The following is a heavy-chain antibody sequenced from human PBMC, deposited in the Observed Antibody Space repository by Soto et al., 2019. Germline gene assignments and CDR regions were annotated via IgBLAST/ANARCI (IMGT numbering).Heavy chain of an antibody. CDR1: GFTFRSYH. D-gene: IGHD3-22*01. Sequence: GAALTLSGAPCGFTFRSYHMNPVHQAPGKGLEWVSYISSSSSTIYYADSVKGRFTISRDNAKNSLYLQMNSLRAEDTAVYYCARDQLYYNDISGRPLNAFDVWGQGTMVTVSS. CDR3: ARDQLYYNDISGRPLNAFDV. V-gene: IGHV3-48*01. CDR2: ISSSSSTI. J-gene: IGHJ3*01.